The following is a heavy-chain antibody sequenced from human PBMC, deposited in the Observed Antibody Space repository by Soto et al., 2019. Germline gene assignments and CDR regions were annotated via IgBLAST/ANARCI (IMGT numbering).Heavy chain of an antibody. CDR3: ARERKFDFWRKGLDV. Sequence: QAQLVQSGAEVNKPGASVKVSCKASGYTFTSYDINWVRQAPGQGLEWLGWMDPNSGSTGYAQNFQGRVTMTRNISINTAHMELSSLRSEDTAVYYCARERKFDFWRKGLDVWGQGTTVTVSS. J-gene: IGHJ6*02. D-gene: IGHD3-3*01. V-gene: IGHV1-8*01. CDR1: GYTFTSYD. CDR2: MDPNSGST.